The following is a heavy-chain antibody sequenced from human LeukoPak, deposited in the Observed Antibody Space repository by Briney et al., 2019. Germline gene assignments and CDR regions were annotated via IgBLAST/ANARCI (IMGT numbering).Heavy chain of an antibody. Sequence: SVKVSCKASGGTFSSYVISWVRQAPGQGLEWMGGIIPIFGTANYAQKFQGRVTITADESTSTAYMELSSPRSEDTAVYYCARDDCSSTSCYPPRYYMDVWGKGTTVTVSS. CDR1: GGTFSSYV. CDR2: IIPIFGTA. V-gene: IGHV1-69*01. D-gene: IGHD2-2*01. J-gene: IGHJ6*03. CDR3: ARDDCSSTSCYPPRYYMDV.